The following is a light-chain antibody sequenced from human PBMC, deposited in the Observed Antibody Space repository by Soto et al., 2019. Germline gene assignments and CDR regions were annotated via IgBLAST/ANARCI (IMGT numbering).Light chain of an antibody. Sequence: DVQLTQSPSTLPASVGDRVAITCQATQNIFNYLNWFQQRPGKTPQLLISDASHLEPGVPSRFSGQRSGTDFTLNISDLQPEDFATYFCQQYEELPLTFGGGTRVEV. CDR3: QQYEELPLT. J-gene: IGKJ4*01. CDR1: QNIFNY. V-gene: IGKV1-33*01. CDR2: DAS.